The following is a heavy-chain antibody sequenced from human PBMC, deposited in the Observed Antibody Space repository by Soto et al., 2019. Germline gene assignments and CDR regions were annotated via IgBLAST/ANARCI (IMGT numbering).Heavy chain of an antibody. J-gene: IGHJ5*02. Sequence: PSETLSLTCAVSGGSISSSNWWSWVRQHPGKGLEWIGYIYYSGSTYYNPSLKSRVTISVDTSKNQFSLKLSSVTAADTAVYYCARERITMVRGVIITLGHNWFDPWGQGTLVTVSS. CDR2: IYYSGST. CDR1: GGSISSSNW. CDR3: ARERITMVRGVIITLGHNWFDP. V-gene: IGHV4-31*11. D-gene: IGHD3-10*01.